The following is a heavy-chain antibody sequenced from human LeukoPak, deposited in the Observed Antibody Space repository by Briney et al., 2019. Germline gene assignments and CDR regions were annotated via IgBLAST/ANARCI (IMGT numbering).Heavy chain of an antibody. Sequence: ASVKVSCKASGYTFTASYLHWVRHVPGQGLEWMGRINPYSGGTNYAQKFQGRVTVTRDTSISTAYMELSGLRSDDSAIYYCATGGGGTYHDFWGQGTLVTVSS. V-gene: IGHV1-2*06. J-gene: IGHJ4*02. CDR3: ATGGGGTYHDF. CDR1: GYTFTASY. CDR2: INPYSGGT. D-gene: IGHD1-26*01.